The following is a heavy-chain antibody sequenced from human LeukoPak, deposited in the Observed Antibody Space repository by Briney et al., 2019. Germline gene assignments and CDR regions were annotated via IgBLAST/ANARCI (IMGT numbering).Heavy chain of an antibody. J-gene: IGHJ6*02. CDR2: IYYSGST. V-gene: IGHV4-30-4*01. CDR1: GGSISSGDYY. D-gene: IGHD6-19*01. Sequence: PSETLSLTCTVSGGSISSGDYYWSWIRQPPGKGLEWIGYIYYSGSTYYNPSLKSRVTISVDTSKNQFSLKPSSVTAADTAVYYCARVKGSGWYHYGMDVWGQGTTVTVSS. CDR3: ARVKGSGWYHYGMDV.